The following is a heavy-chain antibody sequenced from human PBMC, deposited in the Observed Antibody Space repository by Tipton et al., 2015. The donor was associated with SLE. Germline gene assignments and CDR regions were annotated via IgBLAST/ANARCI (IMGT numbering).Heavy chain of an antibody. Sequence: SLRLSCAASGFTFSDYEMNWVRQAPGKGLEWVSFISATSSSTYYADSVEGRFTISRDNAQSSLYLQMSSLRAEDTAVYYCARKTSFYAPGVNYYYGMDVWGQGTTVTVSS. CDR2: ISATSSST. D-gene: IGHD2/OR15-2a*01. V-gene: IGHV3-48*03. CDR1: GFTFSDYE. J-gene: IGHJ6*02. CDR3: ARKTSFYAPGVNYYYGMDV.